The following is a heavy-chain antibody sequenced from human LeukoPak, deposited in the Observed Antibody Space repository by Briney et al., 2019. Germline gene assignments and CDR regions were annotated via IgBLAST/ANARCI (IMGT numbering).Heavy chain of an antibody. CDR3: ARDSVVVAPYYYYYGMDV. J-gene: IGHJ6*02. CDR2: IKQDGSEK. D-gene: IGHD2-15*01. CDR1: GFTFSSYW. Sequence: PGGSLRLSCAASGFTFSSYWMSWVRQAPGKGLEWVANIKQDGSEKYYVGSVKGRFTISRDNAKNSLYLQMNSLRAEDTAVYYCARDSVVVAPYYYYYGMDVWGQGTTVTVSS. V-gene: IGHV3-7*04.